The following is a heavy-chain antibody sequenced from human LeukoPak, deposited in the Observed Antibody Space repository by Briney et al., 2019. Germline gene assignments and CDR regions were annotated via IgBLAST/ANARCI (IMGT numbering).Heavy chain of an antibody. CDR1: GITLSNSA. CDR2: ITGSGGST. CDR3: AKGKDC. V-gene: IGHV3-23*01. J-gene: IGHJ4*02. Sequence: GGSLRLSCAPSGITLSNSAMSWVRHAPGKGLEWVSAITGSGGSTYYAGSVKGRFTISRDNSKNTLYLQMNSPRADDTAVYYFAKGKDCWGEGTLVTVSS.